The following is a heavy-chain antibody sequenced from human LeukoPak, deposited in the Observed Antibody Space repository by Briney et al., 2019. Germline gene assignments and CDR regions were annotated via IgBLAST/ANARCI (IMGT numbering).Heavy chain of an antibody. CDR2: IIPILGIA. Sequence: ASVKVSFKASGGTFSSYAISWVRQAPGQGLEWMGRIIPILGIANYAQKFQGRVTITADKSTSTAYMELSSLRSEDTAVYYCAWWLRLLGRYFDLWGRGTLVTVSS. CDR1: GGTFSSYA. D-gene: IGHD2-21*02. J-gene: IGHJ2*01. V-gene: IGHV1-69*04. CDR3: AWWLRLLGRYFDL.